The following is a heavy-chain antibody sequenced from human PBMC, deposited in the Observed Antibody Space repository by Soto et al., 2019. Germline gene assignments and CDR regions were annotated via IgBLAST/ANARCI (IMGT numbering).Heavy chain of an antibody. CDR2: ISGSGGST. CDR1: GFIFSSYA. V-gene: IGHV3-23*01. D-gene: IGHD5-12*01. J-gene: IGHJ4*02. CDR3: ASQSSEWLLFAS. Sequence: GGSLRLSCAASGFIFSSYAMSWVRQAPGKGLEWVSAISGSGGSTYYADSVKGWFTISRDNSKNTLYLQMNSLRAEDTAVYYCASQSSEWLLFASWGQGTLVTVSS.